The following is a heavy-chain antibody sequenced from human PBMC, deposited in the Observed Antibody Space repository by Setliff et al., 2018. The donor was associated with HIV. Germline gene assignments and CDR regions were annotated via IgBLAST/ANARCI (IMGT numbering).Heavy chain of an antibody. CDR3: ARAGDGSPFYYYYYMDV. V-gene: IGHV4-59*01. CDR1: GGSISNYY. CDR2: IYYSGST. Sequence: SETLSLTCTVSGGSISNYYWSWIRQPPGKGLQWIGYIYYSGSTNYNPSLKSRVTISVDTSKNQFSLKLSSVTAADTAVYYCARAGDGSPFYYYYYMDVWGKGTTVTVYS. J-gene: IGHJ6*03. D-gene: IGHD1-26*01.